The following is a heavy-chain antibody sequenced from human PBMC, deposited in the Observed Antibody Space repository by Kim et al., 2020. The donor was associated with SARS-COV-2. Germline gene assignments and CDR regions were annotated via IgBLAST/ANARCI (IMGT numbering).Heavy chain of an antibody. CDR2: INHSGST. CDR3: ARGSRYYYGSGSYPQYYYYYYGMDV. Sequence: SETLSLTCAVYGGSFSGYYWSWIRQPPGKGLEWIGEINHSGSTNYNPSLKSRVTISVDTSKNQFSLKLSSVTAADTAVYYCARGSRYYYGSGSYPQYYYYYYGMDVWGQGTTVTVSS. CDR1: GGSFSGYY. V-gene: IGHV4-34*01. J-gene: IGHJ6*02. D-gene: IGHD3-10*01.